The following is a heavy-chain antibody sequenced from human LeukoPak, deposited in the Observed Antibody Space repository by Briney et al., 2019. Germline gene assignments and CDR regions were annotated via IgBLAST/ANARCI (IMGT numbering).Heavy chain of an antibody. D-gene: IGHD6-6*01. J-gene: IGHJ4*02. Sequence: PGGSLRLSCAVSGFKFSSYSMNWVRQAPGKGLEWVSYISSSSSTMYYADSVKGRFTISRDNAKNSLYLQMNSLRAEDTAVYYCARDAEYSSSTIDWGQGTLVTVSS. V-gene: IGHV3-48*01. CDR2: ISSSSSTM. CDR3: ARDAEYSSSTID. CDR1: GFKFSSYS.